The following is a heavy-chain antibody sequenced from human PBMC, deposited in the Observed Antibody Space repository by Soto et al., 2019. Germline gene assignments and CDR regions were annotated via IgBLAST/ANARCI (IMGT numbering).Heavy chain of an antibody. J-gene: IGHJ4*02. CDR3: ARDRYSSGWLPLFFDY. D-gene: IGHD6-19*01. CDR1: GFTFSSYS. V-gene: IGHV3-48*01. CDR2: ISSSSSTI. Sequence: EVQLVESGGGLVQPGGSLRLSCAASGFTFSSYSMNWVRQAPGKGLEWVSYISSSSSTIYYADSVKGRFTISRDNAKNSLYLQMNSLRAEDTAVYYCARDRYSSGWLPLFFDYWGQGTLVTVSS.